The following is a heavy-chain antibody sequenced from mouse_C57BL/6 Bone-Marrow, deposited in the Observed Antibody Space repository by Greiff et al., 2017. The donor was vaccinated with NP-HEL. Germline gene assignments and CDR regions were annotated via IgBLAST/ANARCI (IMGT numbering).Heavy chain of an antibody. CDR2: IDPEDGET. CDR1: GFNIKDYY. Sequence: VQLQQSGAELVKPGASVKLSCTASGFNIKDYYMHWVKQRTEQGLEWIGRIDPEDGETKYAPKFQGKATITSDTSSNTAYLQLSSLTSEDTAVYYCAETAHATPYAMDYWGQGTSVTVSS. J-gene: IGHJ4*01. V-gene: IGHV14-2*01. D-gene: IGHD3-2*02. CDR3: AETAHATPYAMDY.